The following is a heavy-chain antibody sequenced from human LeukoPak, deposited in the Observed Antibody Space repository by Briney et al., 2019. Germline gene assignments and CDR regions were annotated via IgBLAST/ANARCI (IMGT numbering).Heavy chain of an antibody. CDR3: ARVSYYYGSGSYRPTAVYYFDY. CDR1: GFTFSSYG. CDR2: INSDGSST. V-gene: IGHV3-74*01. J-gene: IGHJ4*02. Sequence: HPGGSLRLSCAASGFTFSSYGMSWVRQAPGKGLVWVSRINSDGSSTSYADSVKGRFTISRDNAKNTLYLQMNSLRAEDTAVYYCARVSYYYGSGSYRPTAVYYFDYWGQGTLVTVSS. D-gene: IGHD3-10*01.